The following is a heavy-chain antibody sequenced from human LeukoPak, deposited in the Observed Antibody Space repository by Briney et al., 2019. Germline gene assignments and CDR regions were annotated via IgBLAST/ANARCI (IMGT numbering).Heavy chain of an antibody. D-gene: IGHD5-18*01. V-gene: IGHV4-59*01. CDR3: ARESYSYGYDY. CDR1: GGSISSYY. J-gene: IGHJ4*02. CDR2: IYYNGST. Sequence: SETLSLTCTVSGGSISSYYWSWIRQPPGKGLEWIGYIYYNGSTNYNPSLKSRVTISVDTSKNQFSLKLSSVTAADTAVYYCARESYSYGYDYWGQGTLVTVSS.